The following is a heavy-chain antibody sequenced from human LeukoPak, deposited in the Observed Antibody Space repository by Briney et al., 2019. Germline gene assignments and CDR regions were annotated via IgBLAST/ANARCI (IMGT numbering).Heavy chain of an antibody. D-gene: IGHD3-9*01. CDR3: AKLPTGYPNWFDP. CDR1: GFTFSSSV. J-gene: IGHJ5*02. CDR2: IGGSGGST. Sequence: GGSLRLSCAGSGFTFSSSVMGWVRQAPGKGLEWVSAIGGSGGSTYYTDSVTGRFTISRDNSKNTLYLQMNSLRAEDTALYYCAKLPTGYPNWFDPWGQGTLVTVSS. V-gene: IGHV3-23*01.